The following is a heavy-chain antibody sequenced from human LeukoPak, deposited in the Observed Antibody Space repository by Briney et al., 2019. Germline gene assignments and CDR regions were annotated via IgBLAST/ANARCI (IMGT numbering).Heavy chain of an antibody. CDR2: IRYDGSNK. Sequence: GGSLRLSCAASGFTFSSYWMSWVRQAPGKGLEWVAFIRYDGSNKYYADSVKGRFTISRDNSKNTLYLQMNSLRAEDTAVYYCAKEGERGSSSWYYWGQGTLVTVSS. CDR3: AKEGERGSSSWYY. D-gene: IGHD6-13*01. V-gene: IGHV3-30*02. CDR1: GFTFSSYW. J-gene: IGHJ4*02.